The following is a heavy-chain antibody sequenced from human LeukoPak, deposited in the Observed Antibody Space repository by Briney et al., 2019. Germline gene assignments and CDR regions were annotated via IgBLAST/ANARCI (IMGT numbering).Heavy chain of an antibody. V-gene: IGHV3-23*01. Sequence: PGGSLRLSCAASGFTFSSYAMSWVRQAPGKGLEWVSAISGSGGSTYYADSVKGRFTISRDNSKNTLYLQMNSLRAEDTAVYYCARDANPRYDSSGYYSYYFDYWGQGTLVTVSS. D-gene: IGHD3-22*01. CDR1: GFTFSSYA. CDR2: ISGSGGST. CDR3: ARDANPRYDSSGYYSYYFDY. J-gene: IGHJ4*02.